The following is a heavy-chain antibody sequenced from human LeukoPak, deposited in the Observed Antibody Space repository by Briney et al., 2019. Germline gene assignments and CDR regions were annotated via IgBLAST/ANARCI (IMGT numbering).Heavy chain of an antibody. CDR1: GFTFSTYG. CDR3: ARRVRYCSSTSCYRAGYYYYMDV. D-gene: IGHD2-2*02. J-gene: IGHJ6*03. CDR2: ISGSGGST. Sequence: GGSLRLSCVASGFTFSTYGMSWVRQAPGKGLEWVSAISGSGGSTYYADSVKGRFTISRDNSKNTLYLQMNSLRAEDTAVYYCARRVRYCSSTSCYRAGYYYYMDVWGKGTTVTVSS. V-gene: IGHV3-23*01.